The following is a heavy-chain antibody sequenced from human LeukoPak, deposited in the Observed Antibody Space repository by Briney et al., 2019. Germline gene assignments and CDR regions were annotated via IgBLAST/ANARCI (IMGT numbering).Heavy chain of an antibody. Sequence: GGSLRLSCAASGFTFSSYAMHWVRQAPGKGLEWVANIKQDGSEKYYVDSVKGRFTISRDNAKNSLYLQMNSLRAEDTAVYYCARIIAAAGTGYWGQGTLVTVSS. D-gene: IGHD6-13*01. V-gene: IGHV3-7*01. CDR3: ARIIAAAGTGY. CDR2: IKQDGSEK. CDR1: GFTFSSYA. J-gene: IGHJ4*02.